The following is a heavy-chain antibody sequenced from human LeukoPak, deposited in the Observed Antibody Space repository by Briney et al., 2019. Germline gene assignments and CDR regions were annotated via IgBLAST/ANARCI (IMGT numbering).Heavy chain of an antibody. J-gene: IGHJ4*02. V-gene: IGHV3-66*01. CDR1: GFTVSSNY. CDR3: ARDHEYSYGFSYYFDS. D-gene: IGHD5-18*01. CDR2: IYSGGST. Sequence: GGSLRLSCAASGFTVSSNYMSWVRQAPGKGLEWVSDIYSGGSTFYADSVKGRFTISRDNSKNTLYLQMNSLRAEDTAVYYCARDHEYSYGFSYYFDSWGQGTLVTVSS.